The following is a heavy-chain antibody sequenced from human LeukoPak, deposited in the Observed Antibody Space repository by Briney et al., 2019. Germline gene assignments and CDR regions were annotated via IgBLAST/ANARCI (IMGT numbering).Heavy chain of an antibody. V-gene: IGHV6-1*01. CDR2: TYYRSTWYN. CDR3: ARRLTQYDCFDP. CDR1: GDSVSSNSVT. J-gene: IGHJ5*02. D-gene: IGHD2-2*01. Sequence: SQTLSLTCASSGDSVSSNSVTWNWIRQSPSRGLEWLGRTYYRSTWYNDYAVSVRGRITVNPDTSKNQFSLHLNSVTPEDTAVYYCARRLTQYDCFDPWGQGILVTVSS.